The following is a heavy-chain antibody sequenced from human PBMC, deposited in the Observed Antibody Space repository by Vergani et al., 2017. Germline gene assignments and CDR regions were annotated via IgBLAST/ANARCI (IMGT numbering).Heavy chain of an antibody. CDR3: AREMATGYYFDY. V-gene: IGHV4-34*01. CDR1: GGSFSGYY. Sequence: QVQLQQWGAGLLKPSETLSLTCAVYGGSFSGYYWSWIRQPPGKWLEWIGEINHSGSTNYNPSLKSRVTISVDTSKNQFSLKLGSVTAADTAVYYCAREMATGYYFDYWGQGTLVTVSS. D-gene: IGHD5-24*01. CDR2: INHSGST. J-gene: IGHJ4*02.